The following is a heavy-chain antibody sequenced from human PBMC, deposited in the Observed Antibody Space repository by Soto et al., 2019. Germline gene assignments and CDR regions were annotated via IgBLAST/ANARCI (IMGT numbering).Heavy chain of an antibody. Sequence: SETLSLTCTVSGGSISSYYWSLIRQPPGKGLEWIGYIYYSGSTNYNPSLKSRVTISVDTSKNQFSLKLSSVTAADTAVYYCARVKPSFGFDPWGQGTLVTVSS. CDR1: GGSISSYY. CDR2: IYYSGST. CDR3: ARVKPSFGFDP. J-gene: IGHJ5*02. D-gene: IGHD2-2*01. V-gene: IGHV4-59*01.